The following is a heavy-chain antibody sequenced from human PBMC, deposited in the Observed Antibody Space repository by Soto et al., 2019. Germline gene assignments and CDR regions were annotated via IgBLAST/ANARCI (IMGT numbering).Heavy chain of an antibody. V-gene: IGHV1-69*13. CDR1: GGTFSSYA. D-gene: IGHD1-7*01. CDR3: ASIQVTGTTDYYYYGMDV. Sequence: SVKVSCKASGGTFSSYAISWVRQAPGQGLEWMGGIIPIFGTANYAQKFQGRVTITADESTSTAYMELSSLRSEDTAAYYCASIQVTGTTDYYYYGMDVWGQGTTVTVSS. CDR2: IIPIFGTA. J-gene: IGHJ6*02.